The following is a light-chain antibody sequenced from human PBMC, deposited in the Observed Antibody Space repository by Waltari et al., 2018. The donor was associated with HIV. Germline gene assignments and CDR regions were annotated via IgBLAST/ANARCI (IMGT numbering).Light chain of an antibody. Sequence: DIQMTQSPSSLSASVGDRVTINCRTSQSIGFYLHWYQKKPGKAPKVLIYAASRLQTGVPSRFSGSGSGTDFSLTISALQPEDFATYYCQQSFSTLWSFGQGTRVEIK. V-gene: IGKV1-39*01. CDR3: QQSFSTLWS. CDR1: QSIGFY. J-gene: IGKJ1*01. CDR2: AAS.